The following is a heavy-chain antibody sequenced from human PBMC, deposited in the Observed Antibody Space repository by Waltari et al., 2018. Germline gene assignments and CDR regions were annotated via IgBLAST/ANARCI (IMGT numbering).Heavy chain of an antibody. CDR3: ARQAARNFDY. CDR2: INPNTCGI. CDR1: GYNFIGYY. Sequence: QVQLVQSGAEVKKPGASVNVSCKASGYNFIGYYIHWVRKAPGQGREWRGWINPNTCGIKYAQKDQGSVTWTRDTSISTAYMELSSLGSDDMAVFYCARQAARNFDYWGQGTLVTVSS. V-gene: IGHV1-2*02. J-gene: IGHJ4*02.